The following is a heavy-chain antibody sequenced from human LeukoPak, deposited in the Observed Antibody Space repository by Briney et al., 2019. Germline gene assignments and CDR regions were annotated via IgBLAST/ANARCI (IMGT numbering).Heavy chain of an antibody. D-gene: IGHD3-22*01. J-gene: IGHJ6*03. V-gene: IGHV3-30*02. CDR1: GFTFSSYG. CDR3: AKGAYYDSSGYYRGAYYYYMDV. Sequence: PGGSLRLSCAASGFTFSSYGMHWVRQAPGKGLEWVAFIRYDGSNKYYADSEKGRFTISRDNSKNTLYLQMNSLRAEDTAVYYCAKGAYYDSSGYYRGAYYYYMDVWGKGTTVTVSS. CDR2: IRYDGSNK.